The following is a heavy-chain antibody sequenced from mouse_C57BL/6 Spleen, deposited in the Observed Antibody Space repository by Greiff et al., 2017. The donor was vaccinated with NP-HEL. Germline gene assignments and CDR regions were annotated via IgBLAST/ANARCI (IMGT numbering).Heavy chain of an antibody. CDR1: GYTFTSYT. CDR3: APITTVVEGDWFAY. J-gene: IGHJ3*01. D-gene: IGHD1-1*01. CDR2: INPSSGYT. Sequence: QVQLQQSGAELARPGASVKMSCKASGYTFTSYTMHWVKQRPGQGLEWIGYINPSSGYTKYNQKFKDKATLTADKSSSTAYMQLSSLTSEDSAVYYCAPITTVVEGDWFAYWGQGTLVTVSA. V-gene: IGHV1-4*01.